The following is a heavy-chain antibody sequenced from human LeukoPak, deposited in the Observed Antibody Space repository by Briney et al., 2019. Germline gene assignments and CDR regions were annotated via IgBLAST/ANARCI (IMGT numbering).Heavy chain of an antibody. CDR3: AILLPNYYGSGSTD. CDR1: GFTFSSYG. CDR2: IRCDGSNK. J-gene: IGHJ4*02. V-gene: IGHV3-30*02. D-gene: IGHD3-10*01. Sequence: GGSLRLSCAASGFTFSSYGMHWVRQAPGKGLEWAAFIRCDGSNKYYADSVKGRFTISRDNSKNTLYLQMNSLRAEDTAVYYCAILLPNYYGSGSTDWGQGTLVTVSS.